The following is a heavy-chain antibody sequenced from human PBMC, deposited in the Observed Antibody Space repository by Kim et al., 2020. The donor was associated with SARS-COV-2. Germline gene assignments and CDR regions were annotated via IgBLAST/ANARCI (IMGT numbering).Heavy chain of an antibody. J-gene: IGHJ4*02. D-gene: IGHD2-2*01. Sequence: SETLSLTCSVSGGSIRSGGKFWTWIRQHPAKGLEWIGYISYSGNSHYSPSLRSRVSISLQTSENQFSLELASVTAADTAVYYCAIGQPLDYWGQGNLV. CDR3: AIGQPLDY. CDR2: ISYSGNS. CDR1: GGSIRSGGKF. V-gene: IGHV4-31*03.